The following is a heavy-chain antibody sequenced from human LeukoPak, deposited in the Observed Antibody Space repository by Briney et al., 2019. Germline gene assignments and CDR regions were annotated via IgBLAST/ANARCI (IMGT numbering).Heavy chain of an antibody. D-gene: IGHD3-9*01. J-gene: IGHJ6*02. CDR1: GGSISSYY. CDR2: IYYRGGT. Sequence: SETLSLTCTVSGGSISSYYWSWIRQPPGKGLEWVGYIYYRGGTNYNPSLKSRVTISVDTSKNQLSLNLSSVTAADTAVYYCPRASPDYDILTGYYSDYYYYGMDVWRQGTTVTVSS. V-gene: IGHV4-59*01. CDR3: PRASPDYDILTGYYSDYYYYGMDV.